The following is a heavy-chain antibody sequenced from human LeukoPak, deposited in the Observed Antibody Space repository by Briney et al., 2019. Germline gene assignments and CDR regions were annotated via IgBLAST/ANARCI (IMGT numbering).Heavy chain of an antibody. J-gene: IGHJ5*02. CDR3: ARRSGLRSPFDP. D-gene: IGHD3-3*01. V-gene: IGHV4-39*01. CDR1: GGSISSSSYY. CDR2: IYYSGST. Sequence: SETLSLTCTVSGGSISSSSYYWGWIRQPPGTGLEWIGSIYYSGSTYYNPSLKSRITISVDMSKNQFSLKLSSVTAADTALYYCARRSGLRSPFDPWGQGTLVTVTS.